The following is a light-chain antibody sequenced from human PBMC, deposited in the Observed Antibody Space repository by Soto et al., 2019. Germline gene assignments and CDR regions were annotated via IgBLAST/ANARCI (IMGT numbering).Light chain of an antibody. CDR2: DAS. Sequence: DSKMTQSPSTLSASVGDRVTSSCRASQSISSWLAWYQQRPGKAPKLLIYDASSLESGVPSRFSGSGSGTEFTLTISSLQPDDFATYYCQQHNSYGWTFGQGTKV. J-gene: IGKJ1*01. V-gene: IGKV1-5*01. CDR1: QSISSW. CDR3: QQHNSYGWT.